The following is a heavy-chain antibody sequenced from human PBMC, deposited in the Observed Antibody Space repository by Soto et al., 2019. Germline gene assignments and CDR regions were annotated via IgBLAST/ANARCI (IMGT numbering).Heavy chain of an antibody. D-gene: IGHD1-7*01. CDR1: GFTFSSYA. V-gene: IGHV3-64*01. J-gene: IGHJ3*02. CDR3: ARVNWNYFAFDI. CDR2: ISSNGGST. Sequence: GGSLRLSCAASGFTFSSYAMHWVRQAPGKGLEYVSAISSNGGSTYYANSVKGRFTISRDNSKNTLYLQMGSLRAEDMAVYYCARVNWNYFAFDIWGQGTMVTVSS.